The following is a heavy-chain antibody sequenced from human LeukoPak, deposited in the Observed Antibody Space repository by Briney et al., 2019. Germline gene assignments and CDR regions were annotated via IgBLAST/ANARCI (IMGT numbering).Heavy chain of an antibody. CDR3: ARADKDGYGFFGFDY. D-gene: IGHD5-18*01. Sequence: PGGSLRLSCAASGFTFYDYGMSWVRQAPGKGLEWVSGINWNGGSIGYADSVKGRFTISRDNAKNSLYLQINSLRAEDTALYYCARADKDGYGFFGFDYWGQGTLVTVSS. CDR1: GFTFYDYG. V-gene: IGHV3-20*04. J-gene: IGHJ4*02. CDR2: INWNGGSI.